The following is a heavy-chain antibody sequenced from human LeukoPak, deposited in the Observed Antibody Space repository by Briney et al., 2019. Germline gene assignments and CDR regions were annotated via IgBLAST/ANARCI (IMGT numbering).Heavy chain of an antibody. D-gene: IGHD2-15*01. Sequence: PGGSLRLSCAASGFTFSSYAMHWVRQAPGKGLEWVAVISYDGSNKYYADSVKGRFTISRDNSKNTLYLQMNSLRAEDTAVYYCAREGIVVVEAATEPYLDYWGQGTLVTVSS. J-gene: IGHJ4*02. CDR3: AREGIVVVEAATEPYLDY. CDR2: ISYDGSNK. CDR1: GFTFSSYA. V-gene: IGHV3-30-3*01.